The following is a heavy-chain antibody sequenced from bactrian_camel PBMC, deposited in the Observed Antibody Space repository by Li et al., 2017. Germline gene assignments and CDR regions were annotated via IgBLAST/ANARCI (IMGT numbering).Heavy chain of an antibody. CDR3: AALSPPSRPCRWVKNVDWSALTEYQH. CDR2: INSGGGST. J-gene: IGHJ4*01. Sequence: QLVESGGGLVQPGGSLRLSCAASGFTFSSYWMYWVRQAPGKGLEGVSRINSGGGSTNADSVKGRFTISRDNAKNTLYLQMNSLKPEDTAMYYCAALSPPSRPCRWVKNVDWSALTEYQHWGEGTQVTVS. CDR1: GFTFSSYW. V-gene: IGHV3S1*01. D-gene: IGHD3*01.